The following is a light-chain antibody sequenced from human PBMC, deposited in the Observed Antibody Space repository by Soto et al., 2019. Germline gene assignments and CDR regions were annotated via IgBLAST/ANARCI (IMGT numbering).Light chain of an antibody. CDR3: QQYNSYSPLT. CDR2: DAS. J-gene: IGKJ4*01. Sequence: DSQMTQSPSTLSASVGGSVTITCRASQSITIWLAWYQQKPGKAPKLLIYDASSMEGGVPSRFSGSGSGTEFTLTISSLQPEDFATYYCQQYNSYSPLTFGGGTKVDI. CDR1: QSITIW. V-gene: IGKV1-5*01.